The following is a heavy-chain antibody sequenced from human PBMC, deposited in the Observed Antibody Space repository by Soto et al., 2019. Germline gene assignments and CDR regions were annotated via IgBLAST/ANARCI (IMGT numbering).Heavy chain of an antibody. V-gene: IGHV5-51*01. CDR2: IYPGDSDT. CDR1: GYSFTTNW. CDR3: ARHSGIAEDGTH. D-gene: IGHD6-13*01. Sequence: PGESLKISCKGSGYSFTTNWIGWVRQMPGKGLEWMGVIYPGDSDTRYSPSFQGQVAISADKSINTAYLQWSSLKASDTAMYYCARHSGIAEDGTHWGQGTLVTGSS. J-gene: IGHJ1*01.